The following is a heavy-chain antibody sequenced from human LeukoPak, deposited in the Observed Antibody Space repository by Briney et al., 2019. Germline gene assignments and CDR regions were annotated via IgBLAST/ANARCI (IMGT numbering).Heavy chain of an antibody. V-gene: IGHV3-48*03. CDR3: ARATTYDILTGFSDY. D-gene: IGHD3-9*01. J-gene: IGHJ4*02. Sequence: GGSLRLSCAASGFTFSSYEMNWVRQAPGKGLEWVSYISSSGSTIYYADSVKGRFTISRDNAKKSLYLQMNSLRAEDTAVYYCARATTYDILTGFSDYWGQGTLVTVSS. CDR2: ISSSGSTI. CDR1: GFTFSSYE.